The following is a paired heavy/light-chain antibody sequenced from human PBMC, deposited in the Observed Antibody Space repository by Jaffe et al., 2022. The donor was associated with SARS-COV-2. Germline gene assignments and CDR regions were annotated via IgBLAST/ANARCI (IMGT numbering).Light chain of an antibody. V-gene: IGLV3-21*02. CDR1: NIGSKS. CDR2: DDS. J-gene: IGLJ1*01. CDR3: QVWDSSSDSYV. Sequence: SYVLTQPPSVSVAPGQTARITCGGNNIGSKSVHWYQQKPGQAPVLVVYDDSDRPSGIPERFSGSNSGNTATLTISRVEAGDEADYYCQVWDSSSDSYVFGTGTKVTVL.
Heavy chain of an antibody. Sequence: QVQLVQSGAEVKKPGASVKVSCKASGYTFTSYGISWVRQAPGQGLEWMGWISAYNGNTNYAQKLQGRVTMTTDTSTSTAYMELRSLRSDDTAVYYCARDGSSSSGVVDYYYYGMDVWGQGTTVTVSS. CDR1: GYTFTSYG. D-gene: IGHD6-6*01. J-gene: IGHJ6*02. CDR2: ISAYNGNT. V-gene: IGHV1-18*01. CDR3: ARDGSSSSGVVDYYYYGMDV.